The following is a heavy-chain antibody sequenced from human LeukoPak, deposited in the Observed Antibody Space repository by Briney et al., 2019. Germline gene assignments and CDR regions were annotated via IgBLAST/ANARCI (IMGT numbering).Heavy chain of an antibody. CDR1: GFTFSSYA. J-gene: IGHJ4*02. Sequence: GGSLRLSCAASGFTFSSYAMSWVRQAPGKRLEWVSAISGSGGSTYYVDSVKGRFTISRDNSKNTLYLQMNSLRAEDTAVYYCAKAIAARLGYFDYWGQGTLVTVSS. D-gene: IGHD6-6*01. CDR2: ISGSGGST. V-gene: IGHV3-23*01. CDR3: AKAIAARLGYFDY.